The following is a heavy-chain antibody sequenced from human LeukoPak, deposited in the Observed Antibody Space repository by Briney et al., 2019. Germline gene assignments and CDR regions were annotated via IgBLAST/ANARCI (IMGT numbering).Heavy chain of an antibody. CDR1: GGSISSYY. CDR3: ASRRFGELFSS. D-gene: IGHD3-10*01. J-gene: IGHJ5*02. CDR2: INHSGST. V-gene: IGHV4-34*01. Sequence: SETLSLTCTVSGGSISSYYWSWIRQPPGKGLEWIGEINHSGSTNYNPSLKSRVTISVDTSKNQFSLKLTSVTAADTAVYYCASRRFGELFSSWGQGTLVTVSS.